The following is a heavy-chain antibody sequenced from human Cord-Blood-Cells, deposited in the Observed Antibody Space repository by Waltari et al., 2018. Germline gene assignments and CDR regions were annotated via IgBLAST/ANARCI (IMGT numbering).Heavy chain of an antibody. Sequence: QVQLVQSGAEVKKPGASVKVSCKASGYTFTSYDINWVRQATGQGLEWMGWMNPNSGNTGYAQKFQGRVTMTRNTSISTAYMELSSLRSEDTAVYYCARARRGGYSSSWNWFDPWGQGTLVTVSS. CDR3: ARARRGGYSSSWNWFDP. J-gene: IGHJ5*02. V-gene: IGHV1-8*01. CDR2: MNPNSGNT. D-gene: IGHD6-13*01. CDR1: GYTFTSYD.